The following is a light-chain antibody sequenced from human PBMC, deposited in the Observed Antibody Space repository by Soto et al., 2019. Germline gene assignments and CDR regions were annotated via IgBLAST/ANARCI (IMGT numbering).Light chain of an antibody. V-gene: IGLV2-14*01. CDR2: EVS. J-gene: IGLJ1*01. CDR1: SSDVGGYNY. Sequence: QSALTQPASVSGSPGQSITISCTGTSSDVGGYNYVSWYQQHPGKAPKLMIYEVSNRPSGVSNRFSGSKSGNTASLTVSGLQAEDEADYYCSSYGGNSNPDVFGTGTKLTVL. CDR3: SSYGGNSNPDV.